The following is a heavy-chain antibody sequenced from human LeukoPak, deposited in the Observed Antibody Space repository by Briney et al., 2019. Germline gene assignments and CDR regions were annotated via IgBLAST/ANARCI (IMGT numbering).Heavy chain of an antibody. D-gene: IGHD2-15*01. CDR3: AKDRRYIVVVVAARGYYFDY. J-gene: IGHJ4*02. V-gene: IGHV3-23*01. Sequence: QPGGSLRLSCAASGFTFSSYAMSWVRQAPGKGLEWVSAISGSGGSTYYADSVKGRFNISRDNSKNTLYLQMNSLRAEDTAVYYCAKDRRYIVVVVAARGYYFDYWGQGTLVTVSS. CDR1: GFTFSSYA. CDR2: ISGSGGST.